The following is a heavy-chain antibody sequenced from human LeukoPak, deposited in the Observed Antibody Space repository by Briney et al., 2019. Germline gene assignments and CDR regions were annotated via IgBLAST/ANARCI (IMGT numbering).Heavy chain of an antibody. Sequence: PGGSLRLSCAASGFTFSSYSMNWVRQAPGKGLEWVSSISYSGYYIYYADSVKGRFTISRDNAKNSLYLQMNSLRAEDMAVYYCAREGVDKPSDYWGQGTLVTVSS. J-gene: IGHJ4*02. CDR3: AREGVDKPSDY. V-gene: IGHV3-21*01. CDR2: ISYSGYYI. D-gene: IGHD5-12*01. CDR1: GFTFSSYS.